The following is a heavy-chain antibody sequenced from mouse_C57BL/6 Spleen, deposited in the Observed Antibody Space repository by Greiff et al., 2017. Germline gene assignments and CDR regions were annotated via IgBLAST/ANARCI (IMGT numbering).Heavy chain of an antibody. J-gene: IGHJ2*01. CDR1: GYTFTSYW. CDR3: ARAGYGY. Sequence: QVQLQQPGAELVMPGASVKLSCKASGYTFTSYWMHWVKQRPGQGLEWIGEIDPSDSYTNYNQKFKGKSTLTVDKSSSTAYMQLSSLTSEDSAVYYCARAGYGYWGQGTTRTVSS. CDR2: IDPSDSYT. D-gene: IGHD2-2*01. V-gene: IGHV1-69*01.